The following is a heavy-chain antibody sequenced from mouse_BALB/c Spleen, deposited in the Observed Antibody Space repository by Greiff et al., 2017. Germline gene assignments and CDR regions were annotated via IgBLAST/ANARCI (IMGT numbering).Heavy chain of an antibody. CDR1: GYSFTGYF. Sequence: VQLKQSGPELVKPGASVKISCKASGYSFTGYFMNWVMQSHGKSLEWIGRINPYNGDTFYNQKFKGKATLTVDKSSSTAHMELRSLASEDSAVYYCATSYYGNYPWFAYWGQGTLVTVSA. V-gene: IGHV1-20*02. J-gene: IGHJ3*01. CDR2: INPYNGDT. D-gene: IGHD2-10*01. CDR3: ATSYYGNYPWFAY.